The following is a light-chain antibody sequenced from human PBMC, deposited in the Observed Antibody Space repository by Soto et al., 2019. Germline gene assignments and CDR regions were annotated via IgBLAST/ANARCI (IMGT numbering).Light chain of an antibody. CDR1: NSNIGAGYD. CDR3: QSYDTRLSGSV. Sequence: QSVLTQPPSVSGAPGQRVTISCTGSNSNIGAGYDVHWYQQLPGTAPKLLIYGNSNRPSGVPDRFSGSKSVTSASLAITGLQAEDAADHYCQSYDTRLSGSVFGNGTKVTV. J-gene: IGLJ1*01. V-gene: IGLV1-40*01. CDR2: GNS.